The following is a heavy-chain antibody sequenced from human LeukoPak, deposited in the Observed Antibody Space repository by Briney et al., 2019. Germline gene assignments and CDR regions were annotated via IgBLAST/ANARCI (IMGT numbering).Heavy chain of an antibody. J-gene: IGHJ4*02. V-gene: IGHV4-59*11. D-gene: IGHD5-18*01. CDR3: ATIKRGSIYGYFDF. CDR1: GVSITSHY. CDR2: MYDSEKT. Sequence: PSETLSLTCTVSGVSITSHYWSWIRQPPGKGLEWIGYMYDSEKTKDNLSFKSRSTLSAGTSKNQFSLRLSSVTAEDTAVYYCATIKRGSIYGYFDFWGQGILVTVSS.